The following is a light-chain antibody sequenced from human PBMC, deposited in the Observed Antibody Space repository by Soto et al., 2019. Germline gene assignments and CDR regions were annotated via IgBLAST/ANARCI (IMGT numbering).Light chain of an antibody. J-gene: IGKJ3*01. CDR1: QGINYY. V-gene: IGKV1-27*01. Sequence: DIPMTQSPSSLSASVGDRVTISCRANQGINYYLAWYQQRPGKVPKLLIYAASTLQSGVPSRFSGSGSGTDFTLTISSLQPEDVATYYCQEYKAVPRTFGPGTKVDVK. CDR3: QEYKAVPRT. CDR2: AAS.